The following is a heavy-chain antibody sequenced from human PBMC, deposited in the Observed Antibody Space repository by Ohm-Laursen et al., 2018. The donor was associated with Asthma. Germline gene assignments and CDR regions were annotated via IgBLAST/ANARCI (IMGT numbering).Heavy chain of an antibody. CDR1: GGSISSGDYY. V-gene: IGHV4-31*03. D-gene: IGHD3-22*01. J-gene: IGHJ4*02. CDR2: IYYSGIT. CDR3: ARGTFYYESTGYYFFDH. Sequence: TLSLTCTVSGGSISSGDYYWSWIRQLPGKGLEWIGYIYYSGITYSNPSLRSRVSISVDTSKNQFSLKLSPVTAADTAVYYCARGTFYYESTGYYFFDHWGQGALVTVSS.